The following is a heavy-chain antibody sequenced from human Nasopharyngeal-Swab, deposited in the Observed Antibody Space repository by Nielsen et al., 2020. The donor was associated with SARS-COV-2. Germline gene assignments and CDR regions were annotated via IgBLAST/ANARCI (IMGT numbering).Heavy chain of an antibody. CDR2: ISSSSSYI. CDR1: GFTFSSYS. Sequence: GGSLRLSCAASGFTFSSYSMNWVRQAPGKGLEWVSSISSSSSYIYYADSVKGRFTISRDNAKNPLYLQMNSLRAEDTAVYYCAADSGSYFGYYYYGMDVWGQGTTVTVSS. J-gene: IGHJ6*02. D-gene: IGHD1-26*01. V-gene: IGHV3-21*01. CDR3: AADSGSYFGYYYYGMDV.